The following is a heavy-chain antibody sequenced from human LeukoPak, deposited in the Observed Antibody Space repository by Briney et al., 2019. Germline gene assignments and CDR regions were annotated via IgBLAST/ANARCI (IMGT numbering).Heavy chain of an antibody. Sequence: SETLSLTCTVSGGSISSYYWSWIRQPPGKGLEWIGYIYYSGSTNYNPSLKSRVTISVDTSKNQFSLKLSSVTAADTAVYYCARARKDYDILTGYTNGNHIDYWGQGTLVTVSS. J-gene: IGHJ4*02. CDR3: ARARKDYDILTGYTNGNHIDY. V-gene: IGHV4-59*01. D-gene: IGHD3-9*01. CDR1: GGSISSYY. CDR2: IYYSGST.